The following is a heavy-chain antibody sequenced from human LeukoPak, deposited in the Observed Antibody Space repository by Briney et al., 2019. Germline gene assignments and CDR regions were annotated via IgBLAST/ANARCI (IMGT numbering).Heavy chain of an antibody. CDR2: FFLKGST. CDR3: ARGPSGYSYGYVIHPLAVDY. J-gene: IGHJ4*02. Sequence: SETLSLTCTVSGYSITSAYYWGWIRQPPGKGLEGIGSFFLKGSTYYNPSLKSRVTISVGTSKNQFSPELSSVSAADTAVYYCARGPSGYSYGYVIHPLAVDYWGQGTLVTVSS. V-gene: IGHV4-38-2*02. D-gene: IGHD5-18*01. CDR1: GYSITSAYY.